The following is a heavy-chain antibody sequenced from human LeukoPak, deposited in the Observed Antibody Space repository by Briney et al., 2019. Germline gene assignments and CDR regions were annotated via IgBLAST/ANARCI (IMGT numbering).Heavy chain of an antibody. CDR1: AGSCSSYY. CDR2: LNHSGST. CDR3: ARGDIVVVPAAMGAFCWFDP. V-gene: IGHV4-34*01. D-gene: IGHD2-2*01. J-gene: IGHJ5*02. Sequence: SVTLSRTCAVYAGSCSSYYWRWIRLRPGKGLEWMVDLNHSGSTNNQPSLESRFTISVDTSNKQFSLKLSSVTAADTAVYYCARGDIVVVPAAMGAFCWFDPWGQGTLVTVSS.